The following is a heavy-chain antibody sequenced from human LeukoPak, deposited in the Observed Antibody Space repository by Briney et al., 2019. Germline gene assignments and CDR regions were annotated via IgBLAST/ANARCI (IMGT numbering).Heavy chain of an antibody. J-gene: IGHJ4*02. V-gene: IGHV3-48*03. CDR3: AREQQLVDY. D-gene: IGHD6-13*01. CDR2: ISSSGSSI. Sequence: GGSLRLSCAASGFTFSSYEMNWVRQAPGKGLEWVSYISSSGSSIYYADSVKGRFTISRDNAKNSLYLQMNSLRAEDTAVYYCAREQQLVDYWGQGTLVTVCS. CDR1: GFTFSSYE.